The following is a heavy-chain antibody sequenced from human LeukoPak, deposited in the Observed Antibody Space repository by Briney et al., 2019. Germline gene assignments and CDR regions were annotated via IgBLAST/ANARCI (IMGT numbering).Heavy chain of an antibody. CDR3: ARGRGRRGYYYYYMDV. V-gene: IGHV1-8*03. CDR1: GYTFTSYD. D-gene: IGHD2-15*01. CDR2: MNPNSGNT. Sequence: ASVKVSCKASGYTFTSYDINWVRQATGQGLEWMGWMNPNSGNTGYAQKFQGRVTITRNTSISTAYMELSSLRSEDTAVYYCARGRGRRGYYYYYMDVWGKGTTVTVSS. J-gene: IGHJ6*03.